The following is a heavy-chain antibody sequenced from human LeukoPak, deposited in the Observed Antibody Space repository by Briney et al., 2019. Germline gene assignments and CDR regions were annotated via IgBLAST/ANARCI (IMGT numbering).Heavy chain of an antibody. CDR2: ITGGGSGI. J-gene: IGHJ4*02. CDR1: GFTFSNYA. Sequence: GGSLRLSCAASGFTFSNYAMSWVRQAPGQGLEWVSAITGGGSGIYYADSMKSRFTISRDNSKNTLYLQINSLRAEDTAVYYCAKWGDYDVLTGYYVSDYWGQGTLVTVSS. D-gene: IGHD3-9*01. V-gene: IGHV3-23*01. CDR3: AKWGDYDVLTGYYVSDY.